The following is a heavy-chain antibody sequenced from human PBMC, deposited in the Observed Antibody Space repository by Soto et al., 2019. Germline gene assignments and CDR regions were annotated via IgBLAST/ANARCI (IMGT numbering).Heavy chain of an antibody. CDR1: GGSISSYY. D-gene: IGHD4-17*01. V-gene: IGHV4-59*01. Sequence: SATLSLTCTVSGGSISSYYWSWIRQPPGKGLEWIGYIYYSGSTNYNPSLKSRVTISVDTSKNQFSLKLSSVTAADTAVYYCARSGDYYYYYGMDVWGQGTTVTVSS. CDR3: ARSGDYYYYYGMDV. CDR2: IYYSGST. J-gene: IGHJ6*02.